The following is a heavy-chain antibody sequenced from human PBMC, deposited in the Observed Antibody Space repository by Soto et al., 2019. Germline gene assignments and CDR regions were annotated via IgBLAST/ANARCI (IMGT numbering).Heavy chain of an antibody. V-gene: IGHV3-23*01. CDR1: GFTFSNYV. D-gene: IGHD6-25*01. J-gene: IGHJ4*02. Sequence: EVQLLESGGGLVQPGGSLRLSCSASGFTFSNYVMNWVRQAPGKGLEWVSAISDSGGSKYYADSVKGRFSISRDNSKNTLYLQMNSLRAEDTAIYYCVKRATAIAHHCDYWGQGTLVTVSS. CDR3: VKRATAIAHHCDY. CDR2: ISDSGGSK.